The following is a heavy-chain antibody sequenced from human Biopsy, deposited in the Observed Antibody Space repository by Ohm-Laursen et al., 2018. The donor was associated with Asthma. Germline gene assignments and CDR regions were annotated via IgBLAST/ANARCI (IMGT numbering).Heavy chain of an antibody. CDR2: IYYSGST. J-gene: IGHJ4*02. D-gene: IGHD2-21*02. CDR1: GVSISSDY. V-gene: IGHV4-59*01. CDR3: ARGISRVTGLFDHFDS. Sequence: GTLSLTCTVSGVSISSDYWSWIRQPPGKGLEWIGHIYYSGSTNYQSSLKSRVTISVDTSKNQFSLKLRSVTAADAAVYYCARGISRVTGLFDHFDSWGQGTLVTVSS.